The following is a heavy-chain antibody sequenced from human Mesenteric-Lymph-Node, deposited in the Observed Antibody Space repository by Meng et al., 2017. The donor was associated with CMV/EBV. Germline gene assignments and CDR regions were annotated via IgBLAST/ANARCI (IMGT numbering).Heavy chain of an antibody. V-gene: IGHV4-39*07. D-gene: IGHD1-20*01. CDR1: GGSISSSSYY. Sequence: SETLSLTCTVSGGSISSSSYYWGWIRQPPGKGLEWIGSIYYSGSTYYNPSLKSRVTISVDTSKNQFSLKLYSVTAADTAVYYCARQLITDYYFDYWGQGTLVTVSS. CDR3: ARQLITDYYFDY. CDR2: IYYSGST. J-gene: IGHJ4*02.